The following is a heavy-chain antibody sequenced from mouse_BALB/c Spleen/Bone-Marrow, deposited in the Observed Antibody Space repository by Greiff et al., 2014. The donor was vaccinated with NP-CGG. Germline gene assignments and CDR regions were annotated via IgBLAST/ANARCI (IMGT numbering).Heavy chain of an antibody. CDR1: GYTFTSYW. CDR2: IYPGNSDT. Sequence: EVQLQQSGTVLARPGASVKMSCKASGYTFTSYWMHWVKQRPGQGLEWIGTIYPGNSDTTYNQKLKGKAKLTAVTSTSTAYMKLSSLTNEDSAVYYCTTLARNYFDYWGQGTTLTVSS. CDR3: TTLARNYFDY. J-gene: IGHJ2*01. V-gene: IGHV1-5*01.